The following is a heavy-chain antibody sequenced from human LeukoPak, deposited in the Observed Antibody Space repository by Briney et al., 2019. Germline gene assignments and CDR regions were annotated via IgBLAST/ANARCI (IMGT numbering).Heavy chain of an antibody. Sequence: SGPTLVNPTQTLTLTCTFSGFSLSTSGVGVGRIRQPPGKALEWLALIYWDDDKRYSPSLRSRLTITKDTSKNQVVLTMTNMDPVDTATYYCAHYDSSALLFDYWGQGTLVTVSS. CDR1: GFSLSTSGVG. CDR3: AHYDSSALLFDY. D-gene: IGHD3-22*01. CDR2: IYWDDDK. V-gene: IGHV2-5*02. J-gene: IGHJ4*02.